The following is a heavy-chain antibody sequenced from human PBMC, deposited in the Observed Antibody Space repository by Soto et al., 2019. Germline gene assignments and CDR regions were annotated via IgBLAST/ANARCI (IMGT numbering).Heavy chain of an antibody. CDR3: ARVKDGYDYGSDY. D-gene: IGHD5-12*01. J-gene: IGHJ4*02. CDR1: GFTFSSYG. CDR2: IWYDGSNK. V-gene: IGHV3-33*01. Sequence: PGGSLRLSCAASGFTFSSYGMHWVRQAPGKGLEWVAVIWYDGSNKYYADSVKGRFTISRDNSKNTLYLQMNSLRAEDTAVYYCARVKDGYDYGSDYWGQGTLVTVSS.